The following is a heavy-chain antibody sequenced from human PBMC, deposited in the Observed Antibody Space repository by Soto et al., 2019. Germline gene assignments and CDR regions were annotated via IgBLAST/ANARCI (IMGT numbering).Heavy chain of an antibody. CDR1: GGSISSYY. Sequence: CTVSGGSISSYYWSCIRQPPGKGLEWIGYIYYSGSTNYNPSLKSRVTISVDTSKNQFSLKLSFVTAADTSVYYCAREILYSSSSKFDPWGQGTLVTVSS. CDR2: IYYSGST. V-gene: IGHV4-59*01. CDR3: AREILYSSSSKFDP. J-gene: IGHJ5*02. D-gene: IGHD6-6*01.